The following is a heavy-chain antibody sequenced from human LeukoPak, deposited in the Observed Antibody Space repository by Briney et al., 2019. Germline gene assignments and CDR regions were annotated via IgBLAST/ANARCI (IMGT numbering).Heavy chain of an antibody. J-gene: IGHJ6*03. CDR3: ATLILGYCSSTSCYNRGSYYYYYMDV. CDR2: IYCSGST. D-gene: IGHD2-2*02. V-gene: IGHV4-59*11. CDR1: GGSISSHY. Sequence: PSETLSLTCTVSGGSISSHYWSWIRQPPGKGLEWIGYIYCSGSTNYNPSLKSRVTISVDTSKNQFSLKLRPVTAADTAVYYCATLILGYCSSTSCYNRGSYYYYYMDVWGKGTTVTVSS.